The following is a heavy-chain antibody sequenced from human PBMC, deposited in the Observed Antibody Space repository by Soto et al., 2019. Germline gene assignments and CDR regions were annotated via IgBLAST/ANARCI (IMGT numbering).Heavy chain of an antibody. J-gene: IGHJ6*01. D-gene: IGHD3-10*01. CDR3: ARARITLVREIIKYNMDS. CDR2: IYESGST. Sequence: SETLSLTCTVSSGTIGSYYWSWIRQPPGKGLEWIGYIYESGSTNSNPSLQSRVTISVDTSKNPFYLKLSPVTDADKATYYCARARITLVREIIKYNMDSCGQGPKGTV. CDR1: SGTIGSYY. V-gene: IGHV4-59*01.